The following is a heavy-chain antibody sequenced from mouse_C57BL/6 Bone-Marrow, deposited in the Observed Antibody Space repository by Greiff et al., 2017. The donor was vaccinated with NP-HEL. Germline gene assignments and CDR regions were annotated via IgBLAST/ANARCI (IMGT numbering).Heavy chain of an antibody. CDR1: GYSITSDY. V-gene: IGHV3-8*01. J-gene: IGHJ3*01. Sequence: EVKLMESGPGLAKPSQTLSLTCSVTGYSITSDYWNWIRNFPGNKLEYMGYISNSGSTYYNPSLKSRISIIRDTSKNQYYLQLNSVTTEDTATYYCARADYGSPFAYWGQGTLVTVSA. CDR3: ARADYGSPFAY. CDR2: ISNSGST. D-gene: IGHD1-1*01.